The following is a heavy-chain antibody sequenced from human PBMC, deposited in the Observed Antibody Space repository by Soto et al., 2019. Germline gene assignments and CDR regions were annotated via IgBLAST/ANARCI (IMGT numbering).Heavy chain of an antibody. Sequence: ASVTVSCKASGYTFTDYAIHWVRQAPGQRLEWMGWIAPGNGNTKYSQNFQGRVTITRDTSAATAYLGLSSLRSEGTAVYYWAKGSRMWTPDYWGQGTQVTVSS. CDR3: AKGSRMWTPDY. J-gene: IGHJ4*02. CDR2: IAPGNGNT. V-gene: IGHV1-3*01. D-gene: IGHD2-21*01. CDR1: GYTFTDYA.